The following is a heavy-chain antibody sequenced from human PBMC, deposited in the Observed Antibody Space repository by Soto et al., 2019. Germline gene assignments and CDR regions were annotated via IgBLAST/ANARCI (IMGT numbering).Heavy chain of an antibody. CDR1: GFTFSNYA. J-gene: IGHJ3*01. D-gene: IGHD3-3*01. CDR3: AKRIRRQIYGVAKGAFDV. CDR2: ISGSGAST. Sequence: GGSLRLSCTASGFTFSNYAMTWARQAPGKGLEWVSIISGSGASTSYADSVKGRFTISRDNSQTTVYLEMNSLRAEDTAVYFCAKRIRRQIYGVAKGAFDVWGLGTMVTVSS. V-gene: IGHV3-23*01.